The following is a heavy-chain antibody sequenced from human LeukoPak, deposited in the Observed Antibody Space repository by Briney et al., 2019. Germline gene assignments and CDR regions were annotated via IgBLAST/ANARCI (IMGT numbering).Heavy chain of an antibody. Sequence: ASVKVSCKASGYTFTGYYMHWVRQAPGQGLEWMGWINPNSGGTNYAQKFQGRVTMTRDTSISTAYMELSRLRSDDTAVYYCARDYLDTAMANDYWGQGTLVTVSS. CDR3: ARDYLDTAMANDY. D-gene: IGHD5-18*01. J-gene: IGHJ4*02. CDR2: INPNSGGT. CDR1: GYTFTGYY. V-gene: IGHV1-2*02.